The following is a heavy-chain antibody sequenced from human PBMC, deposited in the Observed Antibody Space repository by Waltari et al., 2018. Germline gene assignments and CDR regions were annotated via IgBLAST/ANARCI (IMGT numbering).Heavy chain of an antibody. J-gene: IGHJ1*01. CDR2: ITGSADNT. Sequence: EVQLVESGGGGVQSGEALRLACAATGLGLRNFAMSWIRQVPGEGLEGVPSITGSADNTNNADAVRGRFTISRDNSKNTLYLQMDGLRAEDTAIYYCAKVPYDNFWTGYFFFDLWGQGAQVTVSS. V-gene: IGHV3-23*04. CDR1: GLGLRNFA. CDR3: AKVPYDNFWTGYFFFDL. D-gene: IGHD3-3*01.